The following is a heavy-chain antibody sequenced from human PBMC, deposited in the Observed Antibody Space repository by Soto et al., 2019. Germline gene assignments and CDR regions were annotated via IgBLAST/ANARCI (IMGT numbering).Heavy chain of an antibody. Sequence: SETLSLTCAVYGGSFSGYYWSWIRQPPGKGLEWIGEINHSGSTNYNPSLKSRVTISIDTSKNHFSLSLRSVTAADTAVYYCARPFAAQTVVGFDFWGQGLLVTVSS. CDR2: INHSGST. V-gene: IGHV4-34*01. D-gene: IGHD6-19*01. J-gene: IGHJ4*02. CDR1: GGSFSGYY. CDR3: ARPFAAQTVVGFDF.